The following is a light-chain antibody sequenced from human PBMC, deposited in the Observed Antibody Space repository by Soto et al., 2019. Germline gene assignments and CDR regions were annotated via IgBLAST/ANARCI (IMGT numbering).Light chain of an antibody. Sequence: DIRLTQSPSFLSGSVGDRVTITCRASQDINSYLAWYRQKPGKAPKLLIYAATTLVSAVPSRFSGGGSGTEFTLTISSLQPEDVATYYCLQLHMYPRTFGQGTKVEF. J-gene: IGKJ1*01. CDR3: LQLHMYPRT. V-gene: IGKV1-9*01. CDR2: AAT. CDR1: QDINSY.